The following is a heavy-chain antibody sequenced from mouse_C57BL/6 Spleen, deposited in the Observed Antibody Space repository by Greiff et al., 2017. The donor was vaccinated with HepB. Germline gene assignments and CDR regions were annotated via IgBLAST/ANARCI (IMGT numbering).Heavy chain of an antibody. V-gene: IGHV1-42*01. D-gene: IGHD2-4*01. CDR3: ARGNYDYDGTPLYYAMDY. Sequence: EVQLQQSGPELVKPGASVKISCKASGYSFTGYYMNWVKQSPEKSLEWIGEINPSTGGTTYNQKFKAKATLTVDKSSSTAYMQLKSLTSEDSAVYYCARGNYDYDGTPLYYAMDYWGQGTSVTVSS. J-gene: IGHJ4*01. CDR1: GYSFTGYY. CDR2: INPSTGGT.